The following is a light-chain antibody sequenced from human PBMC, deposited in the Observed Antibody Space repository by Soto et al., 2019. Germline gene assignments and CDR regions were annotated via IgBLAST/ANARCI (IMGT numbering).Light chain of an antibody. CDR3: QQYYNWPRT. Sequence: EIVLPQSPVTLSVSPGERSTLSCRASQSVRSNLAWYQQKPGQAHKVLIHGASTRAAAIPARFSGSGSGTDFTLTISSLQSEDFAVYYCQQYYNWPRTFGKGNKVDIK. CDR1: QSVRSN. CDR2: GAS. J-gene: IGKJ1*01. V-gene: IGKV3-15*01.